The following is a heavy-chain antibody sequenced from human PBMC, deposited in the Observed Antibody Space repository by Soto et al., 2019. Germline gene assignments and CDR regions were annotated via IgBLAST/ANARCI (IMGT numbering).Heavy chain of an antibody. J-gene: IGHJ5*02. V-gene: IGHV1-8*01. CDR2: RNPNSGNT. D-gene: IGHD3-16*01. Sequence: QVQLVQSGAEVKKPGASVKVSCNASGYTFTRYDINWVRQATGQGLEWMGGRNPNSGNTGYAQKIQGRVTITRNTSISTAYRELGSLSSEDTAVYYCARGWRWGGGAAFDWFGPWGQGTLVTVSS. CDR1: GYTFTRYD. CDR3: ARGWRWGGGAAFDWFGP.